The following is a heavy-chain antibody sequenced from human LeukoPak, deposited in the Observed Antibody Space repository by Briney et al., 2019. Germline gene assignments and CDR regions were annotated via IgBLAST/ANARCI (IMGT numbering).Heavy chain of an antibody. D-gene: IGHD4-23*01. Sequence: SETLSLTCTVSGGSISSYYWSWIRQPPGKGLEWIGYIYYSGSTNYNPSLKSRVTISVDTSKNQFSLKLSSMTAADTAVYYCASRVTSRRPFDYWGQGTLVTVSS. CDR1: GGSISSYY. CDR3: ASRVTSRRPFDY. V-gene: IGHV4-59*01. J-gene: IGHJ4*02. CDR2: IYYSGST.